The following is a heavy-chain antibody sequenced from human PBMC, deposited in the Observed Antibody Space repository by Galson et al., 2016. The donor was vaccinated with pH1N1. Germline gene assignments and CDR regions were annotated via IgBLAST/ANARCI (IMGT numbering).Heavy chain of an antibody. CDR3: ARDRLAARGVFFDY. D-gene: IGHD6-6*01. CDR2: TNAGNGNT. J-gene: IGHJ4*02. Sequence: SVKVSCKASGYTFTSYAMHWVRQAPGQRLEWMGWTNAGNGNTKYSQKFQGRVTITRDTSASTAYMELSSLRSEDTAVYYCARDRLAARGVFFDYWGQGTLVTVSS. V-gene: IGHV1-3*01. CDR1: GYTFTSYA.